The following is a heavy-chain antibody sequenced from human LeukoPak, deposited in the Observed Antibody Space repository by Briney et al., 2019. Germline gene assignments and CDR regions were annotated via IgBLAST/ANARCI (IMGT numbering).Heavy chain of an antibody. CDR3: ANAGPGLSYYAGYFDS. D-gene: IGHD1-26*01. Sequence: GGSLRLSCAASGFTFSSYAMSWVRQAPGKGLEWVANIKQDGTEKYYVDSVKGRFTISRDNAKSSLYLQMDSLRGEDTAVYYCANAGPGLSYYAGYFDSWGQGTLVTVSS. CDR2: IKQDGTEK. J-gene: IGHJ4*02. V-gene: IGHV3-7*03. CDR1: GFTFSSYA.